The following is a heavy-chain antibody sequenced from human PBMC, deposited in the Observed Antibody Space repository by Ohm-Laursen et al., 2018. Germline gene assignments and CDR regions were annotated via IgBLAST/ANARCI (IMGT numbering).Heavy chain of an antibody. V-gene: IGHV1-8*01. CDR1: GYTFTSYD. Sequence: ASVKVSCKASGYTFTSYDINWVRQATGQGLEWMGWMNPNSGNTGYAQKFQGRVTMTRNTSISTAYMELSRLKSEDTAVYYCAREGRYSSSVYFDYWGQGTLVTVSS. CDR3: AREGRYSSSVYFDY. CDR2: MNPNSGNT. J-gene: IGHJ4*02. D-gene: IGHD6-6*01.